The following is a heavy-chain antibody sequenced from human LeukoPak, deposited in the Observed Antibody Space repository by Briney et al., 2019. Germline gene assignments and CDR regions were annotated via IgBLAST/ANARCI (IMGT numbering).Heavy chain of an antibody. CDR2: INPYSGET. CDR1: GYTFTGFY. Sequence: ASVKVSCKTSGYTFTGFYIHWVRQAPGQGLEWMGWINPYSGETNYAQMFQGRVTMARDTSISTAYMELSRLASDDTAVYFCARVESRVIVATVFDYWGQGALVTVSS. V-gene: IGHV1-2*02. D-gene: IGHD5-12*01. CDR3: ARVESRVIVATVFDY. J-gene: IGHJ4*02.